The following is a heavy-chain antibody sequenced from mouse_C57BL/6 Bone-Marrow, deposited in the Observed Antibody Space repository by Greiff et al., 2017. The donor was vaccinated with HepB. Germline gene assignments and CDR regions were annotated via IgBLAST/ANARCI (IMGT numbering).Heavy chain of an antibody. J-gene: IGHJ1*03. CDR2: IDPSDSYT. CDR3: ARGTANWDVYWYFDV. Sequence: QVQLQQSGAELVMPGASVKLSCKASGYTFTSYWMHWVKQRPGQGLEWIGEIDPSDSYTNYNQKFKGKSTMTVDKSSSTAYMQLSSLTSEDSAVYYCARGTANWDVYWYFDVWGTGTTVTVSS. V-gene: IGHV1-69*01. D-gene: IGHD4-1*01. CDR1: GYTFTSYW.